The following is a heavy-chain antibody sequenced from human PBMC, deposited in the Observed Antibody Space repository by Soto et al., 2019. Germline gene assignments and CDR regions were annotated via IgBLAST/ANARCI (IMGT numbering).Heavy chain of an antibody. CDR1: GFTFSSYS. CDR3: ARDISGFLEWSLYYFDY. Sequence: GGSLRLSCAASGFTFSSYSMNWVRQAPGKGLEWVSSISSSSSYIYYADSVKGRFTISRDNAKNSLYLQMNSLRAEDTAVYYCARDISGFLEWSLYYFDYWGQGTLVTVSS. CDR2: ISSSSSYI. V-gene: IGHV3-21*01. J-gene: IGHJ4*02. D-gene: IGHD3-3*01.